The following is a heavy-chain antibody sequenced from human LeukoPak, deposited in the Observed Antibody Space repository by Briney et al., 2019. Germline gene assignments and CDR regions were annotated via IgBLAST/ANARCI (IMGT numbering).Heavy chain of an antibody. V-gene: IGHV4-59*08. J-gene: IGHJ4*02. CDR1: GGSISNFY. CDR2: VFYDGGT. Sequence: SETLSLTCTVSGGSISNFYRSWVRQPPGKGLEWIGYVFYDGGTRYAASLESRVTISLDTSKNQFTLRLSSVTAADTAFYYCARQPSGHYGKSGYYPYYFDYWGQGALVTVSS. CDR3: ARQPSGHYGKSGYYPYYFDY. D-gene: IGHD3-22*01.